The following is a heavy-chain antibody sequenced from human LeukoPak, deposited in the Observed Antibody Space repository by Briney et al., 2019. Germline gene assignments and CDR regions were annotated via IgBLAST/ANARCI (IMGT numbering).Heavy chain of an antibody. CDR2: LSGRRSYI. J-gene: IGHJ4*02. Sequence: PGGSLRLSCTASGFTFSDYNMHWGRQAPGKGLEWVSALSGRRSYIYYADSLSGRFTISRENSKNSLYLQMNSLRAEATAVYYCARRDTAMASGGFDLWGQGTLVTVSS. D-gene: IGHD5-18*01. CDR1: GFTFSDYN. CDR3: ARRDTAMASGGFDL. V-gene: IGHV3-21*01.